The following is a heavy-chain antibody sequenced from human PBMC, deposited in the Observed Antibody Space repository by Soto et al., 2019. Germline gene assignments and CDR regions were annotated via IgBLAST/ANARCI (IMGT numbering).Heavy chain of an antibody. CDR3: AKDSYYYGSGSYT. CDR1: GFTFSSDG. V-gene: IGHV3-30*18. Sequence: SRKLASAASGFTFSSDGMHWVRQAPGKGLEWVAVISYDGSNKYDADSVKGRFTISIDNSKNTLYLQMNSLRAEDTAVYYCAKDSYYYGSGSYTWGQGTLVTVSS. J-gene: IGHJ5*02. D-gene: IGHD3-10*01. CDR2: ISYDGSNK.